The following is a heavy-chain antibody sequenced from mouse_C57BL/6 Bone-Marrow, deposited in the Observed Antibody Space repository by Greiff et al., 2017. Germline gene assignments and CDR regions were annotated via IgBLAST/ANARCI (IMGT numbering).Heavy chain of an antibody. D-gene: IGHD2-2*01. Sequence: VQLQQPGAELVKPGASVKLSCKASGYTFTSYWMQWVKQRPGQGLEWIGEIDPSDSYTNYNQKFKGKATLTVDTSSSTAYMQLSSLTSEDSAVDYCAREGTMVTSWFADWGQGTLVTVSA. J-gene: IGHJ3*01. CDR1: GYTFTSYW. CDR3: AREGTMVTSWFAD. CDR2: IDPSDSYT. V-gene: IGHV1-50*01.